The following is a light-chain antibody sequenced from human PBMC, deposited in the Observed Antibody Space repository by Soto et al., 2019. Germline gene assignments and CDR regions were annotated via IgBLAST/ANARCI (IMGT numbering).Light chain of an antibody. CDR2: SNN. CDR3: SAWDDSLNGVV. Sequence: QSVLTQPPSASGTPGQRVTISCSGSSSNIGSNTVNWYQQLPGTAPKLLIYSNNQRPSVVPDRFSGSKSGTSASLAISGLQSEEEADYYWSAWDDSLNGVVFGGGTKVTVL. J-gene: IGLJ2*01. CDR1: SSNIGSNT. V-gene: IGLV1-44*01.